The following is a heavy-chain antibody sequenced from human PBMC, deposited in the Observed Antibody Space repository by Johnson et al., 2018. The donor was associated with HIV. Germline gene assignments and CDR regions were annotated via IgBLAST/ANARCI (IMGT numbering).Heavy chain of an antibody. J-gene: IGHJ3*02. V-gene: IGHV3-33*08. Sequence: QVQLVESGGGVVRPGGSLRLSCAASGFIFDDYGMTWVRQAPGKGLEWVAVLCYDGTLRYYGDSVKGRFTISRDSSKSTLYLQMCSLTPEDTAVYYCARGRKDIASADGRDNDAFDMLVQGTLVTVSS. CDR2: LCYDGTLR. CDR3: ARGRKDIASADGRDNDAFDM. D-gene: IGHD5/OR15-5a*01. CDR1: GFIFDDYG.